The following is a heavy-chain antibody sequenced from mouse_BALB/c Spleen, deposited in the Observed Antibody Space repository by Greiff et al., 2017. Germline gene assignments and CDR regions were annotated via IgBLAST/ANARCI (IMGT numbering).Heavy chain of an antibody. J-gene: IGHJ1*01. CDR3: ARERERFYGNYVFDV. V-gene: IGHV2-9*02. CDR1: GFSLTSYG. CDR2: IWAGGST. D-gene: IGHD2-1*01. Sequence: QVQLKESGPGLVAPSQSLSITCTVSGFSLTSYGVHWVRQPPGKGLEWLGVIWAGGSTNYNSALMSRLSISKDNSKSQVFLKMNSLQTDDTAMYYCARERERFYGNYVFDVWGAGTTVTVSS.